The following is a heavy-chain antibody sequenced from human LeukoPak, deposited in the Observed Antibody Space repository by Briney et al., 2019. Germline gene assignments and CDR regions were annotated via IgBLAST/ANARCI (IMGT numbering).Heavy chain of an antibody. Sequence: GGSLRLSCAASGFTFSSYAMSWVRQAPGKGLEWVSAISGSGGSTYYADSVKGRFTISRDNSKNTLYLQMNSLRAEDTAVYYCAKPRLYCSSTSCYTPFDYWGQGTLVTVSS. CDR2: ISGSGGST. CDR1: GFTFSSYA. V-gene: IGHV3-23*01. CDR3: AKPRLYCSSTSCYTPFDY. J-gene: IGHJ4*02. D-gene: IGHD2-2*02.